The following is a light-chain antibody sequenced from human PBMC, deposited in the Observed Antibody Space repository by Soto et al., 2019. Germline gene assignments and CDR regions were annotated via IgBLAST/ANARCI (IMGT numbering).Light chain of an antibody. V-gene: IGLV2-14*03. Sequence: QSVLTQPGSVSGSPGQSITISCTGSSSDVVGYNYFSWYQHHPAKAPKLLIYDVNNRPSGVAHRLSGSKSGNTASLTTSGRHAEEDAAYYCSSYTGSSYLVVFGGGTKLTVL. J-gene: IGLJ2*01. CDR1: SSDVVGYNY. CDR3: SSYTGSSYLVV. CDR2: DVN.